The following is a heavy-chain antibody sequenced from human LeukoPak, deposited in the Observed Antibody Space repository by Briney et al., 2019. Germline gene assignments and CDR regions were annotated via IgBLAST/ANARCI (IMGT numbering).Heavy chain of an antibody. D-gene: IGHD2-15*01. J-gene: IGHJ4*02. CDR2: ILYDGRNK. CDR3: AKDLMKTGYCSGASCYGRTD. V-gene: IGHV3-30*18. Sequence: PGGSLRLSCTASGFTFSNFGMHWVRQAPGKGLEWVAVILYDGRNKYYGDSVEGRFTISRDNSKNTVYLEMNSLRAEDTAVYYCAKDLMKTGYCSGASCYGRTDWGQGTLVTVSS. CDR1: GFTFSNFG.